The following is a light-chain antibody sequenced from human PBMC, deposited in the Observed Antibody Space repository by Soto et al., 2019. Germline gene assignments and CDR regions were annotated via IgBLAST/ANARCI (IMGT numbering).Light chain of an antibody. CDR1: QSLLHSDGNTY. Sequence: DIVLTQPPLSSPVTLGQPASITCRSSQSLLHSDGNTYLSWLHQRPGQPPRLLIYSISNRLSGVPGRFSGSGAGTDFTLKISRVEADDVGIYYCMQATQYPPYTFGQGTKLEI. CDR3: MQATQYPPYT. V-gene: IGKV2-24*01. CDR2: SIS. J-gene: IGKJ2*01.